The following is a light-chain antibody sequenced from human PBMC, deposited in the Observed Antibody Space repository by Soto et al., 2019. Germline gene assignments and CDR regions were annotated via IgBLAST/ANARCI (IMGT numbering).Light chain of an antibody. J-gene: IGKJ5*01. CDR2: TAS. V-gene: IGKV1-9*01. Sequence: DIQLTQSPSFLSASVGDGITISYRASQGISSYLAWYQQKPGKAPKLLIHTASTLQSGVPSRFSGSGAGTEFTLTISSLQPEDFATYYCQHRHSYPITFGQGTRLEIK. CDR3: QHRHSYPIT. CDR1: QGISSY.